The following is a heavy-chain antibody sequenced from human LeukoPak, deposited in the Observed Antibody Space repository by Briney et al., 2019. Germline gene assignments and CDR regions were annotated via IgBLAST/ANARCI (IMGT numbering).Heavy chain of an antibody. CDR1: GYTFTSYY. D-gene: IGHD1-26*01. J-gene: IGHJ4*02. CDR2: INPSGGST. CDR3: ARVQWELLPDY. Sequence: ASVKVSCKASGYTFTSYYMHWVRQAPGQGLEWMGIINPSGGSTSYAQRFQGRVTMTRDTSTSTVYMELSSLRSEDTAVYYCARVQWELLPDYWGQGTLVTVSS. V-gene: IGHV1-46*01.